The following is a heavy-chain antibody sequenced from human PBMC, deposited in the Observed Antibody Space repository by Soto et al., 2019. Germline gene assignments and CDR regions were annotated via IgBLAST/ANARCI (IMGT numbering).Heavy chain of an antibody. D-gene: IGHD3-10*01. J-gene: IGHJ6*02. Sequence: PSETLSLTCAVYGGSFSGYYWSWIRQPPGKGLEWIGEINHSGSTNYNPSLKSRVTISVDTSKNQFSLKLSSVTAADTAVYYCARGRVYYYGSGTPRRDYYYYYGMDVWGQGTTVTVSS. CDR2: INHSGST. CDR3: ARGRVYYYGSGTPRRDYYYYYGMDV. CDR1: GGSFSGYY. V-gene: IGHV4-34*01.